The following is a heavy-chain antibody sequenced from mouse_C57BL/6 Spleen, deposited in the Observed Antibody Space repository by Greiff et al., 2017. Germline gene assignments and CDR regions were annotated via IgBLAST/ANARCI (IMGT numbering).Heavy chain of an antibody. CDR1: GYAFSSYW. V-gene: IGHV1-80*01. Sequence: QVHVKQSGAELVKPGASVKISCKASGYAFSSYWMNWVKQRPGKGLAWIGQIYPGDGDTNYNGKFKGKATLTADKSSSTAYMQLSSLTSEDSAVYFCARIAFLDYWGQGTTLTVSS. J-gene: IGHJ2*01. CDR3: ARIAFLDY. CDR2: IYPGDGDT.